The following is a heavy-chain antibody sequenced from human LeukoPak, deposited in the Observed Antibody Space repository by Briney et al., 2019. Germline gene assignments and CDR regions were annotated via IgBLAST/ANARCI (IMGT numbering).Heavy chain of an antibody. D-gene: IGHD6-13*01. V-gene: IGHV3-21*01. CDR1: GFTFSSYS. Sequence: GGSLRLSCAASGFTFSSYSMNWVRQAPGKGLDWVSSISSSSSYIYYADSVKGRFTISRDNAKNSLYLQMNSLRAEDTAVYYCARGTAAAGTDYWGQGTLVTVSS. CDR2: ISSSSSYI. J-gene: IGHJ4*02. CDR3: ARGTAAAGTDY.